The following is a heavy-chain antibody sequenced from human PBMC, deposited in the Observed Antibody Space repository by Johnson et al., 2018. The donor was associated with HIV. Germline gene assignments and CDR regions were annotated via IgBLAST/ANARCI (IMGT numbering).Heavy chain of an antibody. CDR3: ARGKGAAVGLDAFDI. D-gene: IGHD6-13*01. J-gene: IGHJ3*02. CDR2: INRSGGIS. Sequence: VQPVESGGGAVRPGGSLRISCAASGFTFDDYGMSWVRQAPRLRLEWVAGINRSGGISGYAVSMQGRFTISSDNVRNSLYLQMNSLRAEDTALYFCARGKGAAVGLDAFDIWGQGIRVTVSS. CDR1: GFTFDDYG. V-gene: IGHV3-20*04.